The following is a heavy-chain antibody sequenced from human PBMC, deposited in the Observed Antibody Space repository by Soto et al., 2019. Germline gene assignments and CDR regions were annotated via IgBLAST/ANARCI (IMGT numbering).Heavy chain of an antibody. CDR1: GFTFSSYW. V-gene: IGHV3-7*01. J-gene: IGHJ3*02. CDR3: ARDSPLGEWSYDAFDI. D-gene: IGHD3-16*01. CDR2: IKQDGSEK. Sequence: GGSLRLSCAASGFTFSSYWMSWVRQAPGKGLEWVANIKQDGSEKYYVDSVKGRFTISRDNAKNSLYLQMNSLRAEDTAVYYCARDSPLGEWSYDAFDIWGQGTMVTVSS.